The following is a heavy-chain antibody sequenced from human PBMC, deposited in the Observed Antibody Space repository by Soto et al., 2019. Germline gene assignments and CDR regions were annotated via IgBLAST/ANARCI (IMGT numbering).Heavy chain of an antibody. Sequence: QVQLVQSGAEVKKPGSSVKVSCKASGGTFSSYAISWVRQAPGQGLEWMGGIIPIFGTANYAQKFQGRVTITADESMSTANMELSSLRSEDTAVYYCAREGASGSHMGYWGQGTLVTVFS. CDR3: AREGASGSHMGY. CDR2: IIPIFGTA. CDR1: GGTFSSYA. J-gene: IGHJ4*02. V-gene: IGHV1-69*01. D-gene: IGHD3-22*01.